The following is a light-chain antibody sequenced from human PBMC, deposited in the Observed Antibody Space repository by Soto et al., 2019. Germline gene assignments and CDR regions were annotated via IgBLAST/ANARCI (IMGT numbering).Light chain of an antibody. CDR3: QQANSFPWS. CDR2: AAS. Sequence: DIQMTQSPSSVSASVGDRVTITCRASQGISSWLVWYQQKPGRAPKVLIYAASSLKSGVPSRFSGSGSVTGFTLTTSSLQPEDFATYYCQQANSFPWSFGQGTKVVIK. V-gene: IGKV1-12*01. CDR1: QGISSW. J-gene: IGKJ1*01.